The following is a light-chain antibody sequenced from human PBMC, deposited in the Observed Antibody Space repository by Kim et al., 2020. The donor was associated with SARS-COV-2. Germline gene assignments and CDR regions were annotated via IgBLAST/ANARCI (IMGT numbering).Light chain of an antibody. CDR3: QKSYITPFT. CDR2: AAS. J-gene: IGKJ3*01. CDR1: QSISSH. V-gene: IGKV1-39*01. Sequence: DIQMTQSPSSLSASVGDRVTITCRTTQSISSHLNWYQQKPERAPKLLISAASTLQGGVSSRFSGSVSETEITLTISSLQPEEFATYFCQKSYITPFTFVPGTKVEIK.